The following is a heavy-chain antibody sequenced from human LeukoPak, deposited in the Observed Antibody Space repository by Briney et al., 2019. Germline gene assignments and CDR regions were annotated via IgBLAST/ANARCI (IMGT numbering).Heavy chain of an antibody. CDR3: AGRSGSAVADY. CDR1: GDSISMHY. D-gene: IGHD6-19*01. J-gene: IGHJ4*02. Sequence: SETLSLTCSVSGDSISMHYGSWIRQPPGEGLEWIGYIDHTGSTNYNPSLKSRVTISVDTSKNQFSLKLSSVTAADTAVYYCAGRSGSAVADYWGQGTLVTVSS. V-gene: IGHV4-59*11. CDR2: IDHTGST.